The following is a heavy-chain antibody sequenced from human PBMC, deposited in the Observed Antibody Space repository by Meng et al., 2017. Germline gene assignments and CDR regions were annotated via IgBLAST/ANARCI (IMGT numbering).Heavy chain of an antibody. CDR3: ARAIAVSGTGRFDY. V-gene: IGHV1-3*01. J-gene: IGHJ4*02. D-gene: IGHD6-19*01. CDR1: GYTFTTYA. Sequence: DPLWQFWAEVKKPGGFVKVSSKASGYTFTTYAIHWVRQAPGQRLEWMGWINAGNSDTKYSQKLQGRVTITRDTSASTVYMEVSSLRSEDMGVYYCARAIAVSGTGRFDYWGQGTLVTVSS. CDR2: INAGNSDT.